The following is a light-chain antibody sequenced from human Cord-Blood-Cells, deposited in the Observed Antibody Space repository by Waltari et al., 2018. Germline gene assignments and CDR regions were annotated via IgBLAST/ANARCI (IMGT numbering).Light chain of an antibody. J-gene: IGKJ1*01. Sequence: AIRITQSPSSLSASTGDRVTITCRASQGISSYLAWYQQKPGKVPKLLIYAASTLQSGVPSRFSGSGSGTDFTLTISCLHSEDFATYYCQQYYSYPRTFGQGTKVEIK. CDR2: AAS. CDR1: QGISSY. CDR3: QQYYSYPRT. V-gene: IGKV1-8*01.